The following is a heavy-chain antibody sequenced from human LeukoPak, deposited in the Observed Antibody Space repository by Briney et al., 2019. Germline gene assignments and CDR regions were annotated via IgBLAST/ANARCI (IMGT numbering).Heavy chain of an antibody. CDR1: GFTVSSNY. J-gene: IGHJ4*02. CDR3: ASGYCSGGSCRPFDY. Sequence: GGSLRLSCAASGFTVSSNYMSWVRQAPGKGLEWVSVIYSGGSTYYADSVKGRFTISRDNSKNTLYLQMNSLRAEDTAVYYCASGYCSGGSCRPFDYWGQGTLVTVSS. CDR2: IYSGGST. V-gene: IGHV3-53*01. D-gene: IGHD2-15*01.